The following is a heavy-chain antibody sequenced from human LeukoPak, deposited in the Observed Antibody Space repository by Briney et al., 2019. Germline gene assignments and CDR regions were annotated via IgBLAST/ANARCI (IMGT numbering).Heavy chain of an antibody. D-gene: IGHD6-19*01. J-gene: IGHJ4*02. CDR2: ISYDGSNK. CDR1: GFTFSSYG. Sequence: PGGSLRLSCAASGFTFSSYGMHWVRQAPGKGLEWVAVISYDGSNKYYADSVKGRFTISRDNSKNTLYLQMNSLRAEDTAVYYCAKEQWLASFDYWGQGTLVTVSS. V-gene: IGHV3-30*18. CDR3: AKEQWLASFDY.